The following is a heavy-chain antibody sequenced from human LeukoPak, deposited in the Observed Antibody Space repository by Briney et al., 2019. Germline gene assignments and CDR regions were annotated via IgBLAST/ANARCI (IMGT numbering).Heavy chain of an antibody. CDR2: IYPGDSDT. CDR1: GSSFTSYW. D-gene: IGHD3-3*01. Sequence: GESLKISCKGSGSSFTSYWIGWVRQMPGKGLEWMGIIYPGDSDTRYSPSFQGQVTISADKSISTAYLQWSSLKASDTAMYYCARSFTRYDFWSGGNDYWGQGTLVTVSS. CDR3: ARSFTRYDFWSGGNDY. J-gene: IGHJ4*02. V-gene: IGHV5-51*01.